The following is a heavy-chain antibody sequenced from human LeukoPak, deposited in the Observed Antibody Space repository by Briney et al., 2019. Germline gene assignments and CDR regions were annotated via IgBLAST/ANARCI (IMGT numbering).Heavy chain of an antibody. Sequence: SETLSLTCTVSGGSISNYFWSWIRQPPGKGLEWIGYIYYTGSTNYNPSLKSRVTISVGASKNQFSLKLSSVTAADTAVYYCARPSRSISTAGAFDIWGQGNPGHRLL. V-gene: IGHV4-59*01. CDR1: GGSISNYF. J-gene: IGHJ3*02. D-gene: IGHD3-10*01. CDR3: ARPSRSISTAGAFDI. CDR2: IYYTGST.